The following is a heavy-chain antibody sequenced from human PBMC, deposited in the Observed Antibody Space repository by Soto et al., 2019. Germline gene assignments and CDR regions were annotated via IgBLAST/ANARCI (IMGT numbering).Heavy chain of an antibody. V-gene: IGHV1-18*01. CDR3: ARGRDGDY. CDR1: GYTFTSYG. Sequence: QVHLVQSGAEVKKPGASVKVSCKASGYTFTSYGITWVRQAPGQGLEWMGWISAHNGNTDYAQKLQGRVIVTRDTSSSIGYMELRSLRSDDTAVYYCARGRDGDYCGQGALVTVSS. J-gene: IGHJ4*02. D-gene: IGHD6-6*01. CDR2: ISAHNGNT.